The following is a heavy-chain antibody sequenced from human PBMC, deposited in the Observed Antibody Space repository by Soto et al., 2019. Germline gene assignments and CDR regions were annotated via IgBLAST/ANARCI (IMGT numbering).Heavy chain of an antibody. J-gene: IGHJ6*02. CDR3: ARVPSPCELYYGMAV. CDR2: IFSSGTT. D-gene: IGHD6-6*01. V-gene: IGHV4-30-4*02. CDR1: GDSIGIGNKY. Sequence: LSLTCTVSGDSIGIGNKYWSWIRQAPGKGLEWIGYIFSSGTTYYNPSLKSRLTMSLDTSQNQFSLKLNSVTAADTAVYFCARVPSPCELYYGMAVRARRNTGPVSS.